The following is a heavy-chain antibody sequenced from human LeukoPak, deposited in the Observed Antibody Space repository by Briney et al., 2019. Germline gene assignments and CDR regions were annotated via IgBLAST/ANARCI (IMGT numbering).Heavy chain of an antibody. V-gene: IGHV3-15*01. CDR1: GFTFSNAW. CDR3: ASLFGSGWRYFYHMDV. CDR2: IKSKTDGGTT. J-gene: IGHJ6*04. Sequence: PGGSLRLSCAASGFTFSNAWMSWVRQAPGKGLEWVGRIKSKTDGGTTDYAAPVKGRFTISRDDSKNTLYLQMNSLNSEDTAVYYCASLFGSGWRYFYHMDVWGKGTTVTVSS. D-gene: IGHD6-19*01.